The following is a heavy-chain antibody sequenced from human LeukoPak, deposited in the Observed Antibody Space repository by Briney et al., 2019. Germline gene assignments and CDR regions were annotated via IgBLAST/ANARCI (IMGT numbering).Heavy chain of an antibody. CDR2: ISAYNGNT. V-gene: IGHV1-18*01. Sequence: ASVKVSCKASGYTFTSYGISWVRQAPGQGLEWMGWISAYNGNTNYAQKLQGRVTMTTDTSTSTAYMELRSLRSDDTAVYYCATARGHYDSSGQGAFDIWGQGTMVTVSS. CDR3: ATARGHYDSSGQGAFDI. CDR1: GYTFTSYG. D-gene: IGHD3-22*01. J-gene: IGHJ3*02.